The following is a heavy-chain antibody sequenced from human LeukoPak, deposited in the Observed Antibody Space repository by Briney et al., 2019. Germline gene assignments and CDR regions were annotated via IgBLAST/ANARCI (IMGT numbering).Heavy chain of an antibody. D-gene: IGHD6-19*01. CDR1: GYTFTGYY. CDR2: INPNSGGT. CDR3: ARRVAVARGDALDL. V-gene: IGHV1-2*02. J-gene: IGHJ3*01. Sequence: VNPSCKASGYTFTGYYMHWVRQAPGQGLEWMGWINPNSGGTNYAQKFQGRVTMTRDTSISTAYMELSRLRSDDTAVYYCARRVAVARGDALDLGREGMIITVSS.